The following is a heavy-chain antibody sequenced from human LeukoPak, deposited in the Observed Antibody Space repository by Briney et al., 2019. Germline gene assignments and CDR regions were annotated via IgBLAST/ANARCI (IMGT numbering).Heavy chain of an antibody. CDR1: GFTFSSYW. CDR3: ARGRGLDV. V-gene: IGHV3-7*03. CDR2: INHNGNVN. Sequence: GGSLRLSCAASGFTFSSYWMNWARQAPGKGLEWVASINHNGNVNYYVDSVKGRFTISRDNAKNSLYLQMSNLRAEDTAVYFCARGRGLDVWGQGATVTVSS. J-gene: IGHJ6*02.